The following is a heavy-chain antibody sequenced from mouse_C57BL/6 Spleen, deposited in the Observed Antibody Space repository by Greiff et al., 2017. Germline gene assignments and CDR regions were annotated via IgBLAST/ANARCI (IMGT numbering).Heavy chain of an antibody. CDR1: GYTFTSYW. CDR3: ARRQDYDGGAWFAY. J-gene: IGHJ3*01. Sequence: QVQLQQSGAELVKPGASVKMSCKASGYTFTSYWITWVKQRPGQGLEWIGDIYPGSGSTNYNEKFKSKATLTVDTSSSTAYMQLSSLTSEDSAVFYGARRQDYDGGAWFAYWGQGTLVTVSA. CDR2: IYPGSGST. D-gene: IGHD2-4*01. V-gene: IGHV1-55*01.